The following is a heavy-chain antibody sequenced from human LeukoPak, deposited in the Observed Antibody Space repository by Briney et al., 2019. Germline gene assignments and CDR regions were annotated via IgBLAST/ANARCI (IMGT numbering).Heavy chain of an antibody. J-gene: IGHJ4*02. V-gene: IGHV3-7*03. CDR3: GSEPDYVDGED. CDR2: IKQDGSEK. D-gene: IGHD4/OR15-4a*01. Sequence: GGSLRLSCAASGFTFSSYWMSWVRQAPGKGLEWVANIKQDGSEKYYADSVKGRFTISRDNSKNTLYLQMNNLRAEDTAVYYCGSEPDYVDGEDWGQGTLVTVSS. CDR1: GFTFSSYW.